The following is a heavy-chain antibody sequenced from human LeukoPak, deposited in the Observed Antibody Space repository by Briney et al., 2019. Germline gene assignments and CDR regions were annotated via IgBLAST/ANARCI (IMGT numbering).Heavy chain of an antibody. Sequence: ASVKVSCKASGYTFTSYGISWVRQAPGQGLEWMGWISAYNGNTNYAQKLQGRVTMTTDTSTSTAYMELRSLRSDDTAVYYCAADVHDSSAYHYNYYYMDVWGKGTTVTVSS. CDR1: GYTFTSYG. V-gene: IGHV1-18*01. D-gene: IGHD3-22*01. J-gene: IGHJ6*03. CDR3: AADVHDSSAYHYNYYYMDV. CDR2: ISAYNGNT.